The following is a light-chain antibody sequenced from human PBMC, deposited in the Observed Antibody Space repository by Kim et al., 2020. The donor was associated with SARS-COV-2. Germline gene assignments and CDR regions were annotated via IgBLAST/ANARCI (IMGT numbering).Light chain of an antibody. Sequence: VSPGQTANITCSGDKLGDKYASWYQQKPGQSPVLVIFQDNKRPSGIPERFSGSNSGNTATLTINGTQAMDEADYYCQAWDSNILYVFGPGTKVTVL. V-gene: IGLV3-1*01. CDR1: KLGDKY. CDR3: QAWDSNILYV. CDR2: QDN. J-gene: IGLJ1*01.